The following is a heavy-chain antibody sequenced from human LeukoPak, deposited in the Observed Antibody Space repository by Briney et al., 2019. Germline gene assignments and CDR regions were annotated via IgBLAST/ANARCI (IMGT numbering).Heavy chain of an antibody. CDR1: GFTFSDYY. Sequence: GGSLRLSCAASGFTFSDYYMSWIRQAPGKGLEWVSYISSSSSYTNYADSVKGRFTISRDNAKNSLYLQMNSLRAEDTAVYYCARDRRNPYYDILTGYYSFRDWYFDLWGRGTLVTVSS. J-gene: IGHJ2*01. CDR2: ISSSSSYT. CDR3: ARDRRNPYYDILTGYYSFRDWYFDL. V-gene: IGHV3-11*06. D-gene: IGHD3-9*01.